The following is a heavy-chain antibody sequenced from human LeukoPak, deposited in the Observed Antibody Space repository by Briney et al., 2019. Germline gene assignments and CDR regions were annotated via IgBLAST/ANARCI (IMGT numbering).Heavy chain of an antibody. CDR1: GFTFSSYA. D-gene: IGHD3-16*01. J-gene: IGHJ4*02. Sequence: QAGGSLRLSCAASGFTFSSYAMSWVRQAPGKGLEWVSAISGSGGSTYYADSVKGRFTISRDNSKNTLYLQMNSLRAEDTAVYYCAHNLRSNYYFDYWGQGTLVTVSS. V-gene: IGHV3-23*01. CDR3: AHNLRSNYYFDY. CDR2: ISGSGGST.